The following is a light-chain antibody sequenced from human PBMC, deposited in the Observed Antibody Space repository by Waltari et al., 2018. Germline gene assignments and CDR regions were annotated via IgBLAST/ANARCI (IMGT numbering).Light chain of an antibody. V-gene: IGLV2-14*03. J-gene: IGLJ1*01. Sequence: QSALPQPASVSGSPGQSLTISCTATHSDVGAFTHVSWYQQLPGRAPKVMIFDVINRPSGVSNRFSGSKSGNTASLTISGLQAEDEADYYCKSYTSGLTYVFGTGTKVTVL. CDR2: DVI. CDR1: HSDVGAFTH. CDR3: KSYTSGLTYV.